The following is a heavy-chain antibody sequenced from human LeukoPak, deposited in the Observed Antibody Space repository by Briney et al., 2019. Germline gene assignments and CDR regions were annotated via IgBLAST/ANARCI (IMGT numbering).Heavy chain of an antibody. CDR2: IYSGRST. Sequence: PGGSLRLSCAASGFTVSSNYMSWVRQAPGKGLEWVSTIYSGRSTYYADSVKGRFTVSRDNSKNTLYLQMNSLRAEDTAVYYCARTAGAADLDYWGQGTLVTVSS. J-gene: IGHJ4*02. CDR3: ARTAGAADLDY. V-gene: IGHV3-53*01. D-gene: IGHD6-13*01. CDR1: GFTVSSNY.